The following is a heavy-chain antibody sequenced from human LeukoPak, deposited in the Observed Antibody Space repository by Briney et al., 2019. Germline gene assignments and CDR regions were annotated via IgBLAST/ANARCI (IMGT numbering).Heavy chain of an antibody. CDR2: ISGSGGST. CDR3: ARDCSSTSWPILYYYYYYYMDV. CDR1: GFTFSSYG. J-gene: IGHJ6*03. V-gene: IGHV3-23*01. Sequence: QPGGSLRLSCAASGFTFSSYGMSWVRQAPGKGLEWVSAISGSGGSTYYADSVKGRFTISRDNAKNSLYLQMNSLRAEDTAVYYCARDCSSTSWPILYYYYYYYMDVWGKGTTVTISS. D-gene: IGHD2-2*01.